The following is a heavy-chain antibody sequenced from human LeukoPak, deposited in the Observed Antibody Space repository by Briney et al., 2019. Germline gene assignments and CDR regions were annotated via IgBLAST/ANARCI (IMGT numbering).Heavy chain of an antibody. D-gene: IGHD4-23*01. CDR3: ARVGDYGGNPDY. J-gene: IGHJ4*02. V-gene: IGHV1-46*01. CDR2: INPSGGST. CDR1: GGTFSNYA. Sequence: ASVKVSCKASGGTFSNYAINWVRQAPGQGLEWMGIINPSGGSTSYAQKFQGRVTMTRDTSTSTVYMELSSLRSEDTAVYYCARVGDYGGNPDYWGQGTLVTVSS.